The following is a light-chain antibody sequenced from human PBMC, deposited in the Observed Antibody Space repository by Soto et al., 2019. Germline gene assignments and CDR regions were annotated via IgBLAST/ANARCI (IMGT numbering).Light chain of an antibody. CDR2: EVN. CDR3: SSYTGTNSPYV. V-gene: IGLV2-8*01. J-gene: IGLJ1*01. Sequence: QSALTQPPSASGSPGQSVTISCTGTSSDVGGFDYVSWYQHHPGEAPKLFIYEVNKRPSGVPDRFSGSKSGNTASLTVSGLQAEDDADYYCSSYTGTNSPYVFGTGTKLTVL. CDR1: SSDVGGFDY.